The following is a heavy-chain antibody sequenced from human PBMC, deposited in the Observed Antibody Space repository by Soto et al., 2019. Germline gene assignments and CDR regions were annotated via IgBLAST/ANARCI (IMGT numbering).Heavy chain of an antibody. V-gene: IGHV1-18*01. D-gene: IGHD5-18*01. J-gene: IGHJ5*02. CDR2: ISAYNSNT. Sequence: QVQLVQSGAEVKKPGASVKVSCKASGYTFTSYVISWVRQAPGQGLEWMGWISAYNSNTNYAQKLQGRVTITTDTSPGTAYTQRRSMRSAETAVYYSARVRTVETGNHWGQGTLVTVSS. CDR1: GYTFTSYV. CDR3: ARVRTVETGNH.